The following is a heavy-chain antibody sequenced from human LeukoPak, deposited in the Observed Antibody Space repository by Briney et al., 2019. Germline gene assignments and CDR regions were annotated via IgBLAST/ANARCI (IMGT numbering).Heavy chain of an antibody. CDR1: GGTFSSYA. V-gene: IGHV1-69*13. CDR2: IIPIFGTA. CDR3: ASTEVIQLWLRYFDY. J-gene: IGHJ4*02. Sequence: GASVKVSCKASGGTFSSYAISWVRQAPGQGLEWMGGIIPIFGTANYAQKFQGRVTITADESTSTAYMELSSLRSEDTAVYYRASTEVIQLWLRYFDYWGQGTLVTVSS. D-gene: IGHD5-18*01.